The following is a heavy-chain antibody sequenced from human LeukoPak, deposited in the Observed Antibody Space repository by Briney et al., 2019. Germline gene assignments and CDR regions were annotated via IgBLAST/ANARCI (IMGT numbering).Heavy chain of an antibody. V-gene: IGHV4-59*02. J-gene: IGHJ4*02. D-gene: IGHD3-10*01. CDR2: THYRGDI. Sequence: SETLSLTCSVSGASVSSDYWNWIRQSPGRGLEWIGYTHYRGDINYNPSLKSRLTMSVVASSNQVSLKLSSVTAADAAVYYCGRNLGSGSDHWGQGTLVTVSS. CDR3: GRNLGSGSDH. CDR1: GASVSSDY.